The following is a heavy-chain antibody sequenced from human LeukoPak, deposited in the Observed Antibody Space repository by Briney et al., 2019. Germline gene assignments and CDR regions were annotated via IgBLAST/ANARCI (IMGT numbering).Heavy chain of an antibody. J-gene: IGHJ4*02. Sequence: PGGSLRLSCAASGFSFSSFAMTWVRQAPGKGLEWVSTIRSNGATAYNADSVKGRFTISGDNSKNTVYLQMNSLRVEDTAIYYCARGQEFDDGVFDSWGQGTLVTVSS. D-gene: IGHD1-1*01. CDR2: IRSNGATA. CDR3: ARGQEFDDGVFDS. V-gene: IGHV3-23*01. CDR1: GFSFSSFA.